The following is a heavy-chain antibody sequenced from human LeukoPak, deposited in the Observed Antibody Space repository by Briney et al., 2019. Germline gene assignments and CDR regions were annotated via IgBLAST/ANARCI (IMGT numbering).Heavy chain of an antibody. CDR1: GFTFSNYG. J-gene: IGHJ4*02. V-gene: IGHV3-30*02. Sequence: GGSLRLSCAASGFTFSNYGMHWVRQAPGKGLEWVTFTRYDGNNKYYADSVKGRFTISRDNSKNTLYLQMSGLRPEDTAVYYCARRMSYYDSSATDYWGQGTLVTVSS. CDR3: ARRMSYYDSSATDY. D-gene: IGHD3-22*01. CDR2: TRYDGNNK.